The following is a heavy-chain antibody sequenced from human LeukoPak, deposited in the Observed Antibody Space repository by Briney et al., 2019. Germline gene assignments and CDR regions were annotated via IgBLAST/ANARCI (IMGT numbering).Heavy chain of an antibody. V-gene: IGHV1-69*01. CDR3: ARVRVNIVVVPAAPYYYYYMDV. CDR2: IIPIFGTA. J-gene: IGHJ6*03. Sequence: SVKVSCKASGGTFSSYAISWVRQAPGQGLEWMGGIIPIFGTANYAQKFQGRVTITADESTSTAYMELSSLRSEDTAVYYCARVRVNIVVVPAAPYYYYYMDVWGKGTTVTVSS. CDR1: GGTFSSYA. D-gene: IGHD2-2*01.